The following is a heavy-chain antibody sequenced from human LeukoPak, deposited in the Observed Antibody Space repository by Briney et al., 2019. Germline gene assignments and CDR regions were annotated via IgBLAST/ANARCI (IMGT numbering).Heavy chain of an antibody. CDR1: GFTFSSYA. CDR2: ISYDGSNK. J-gene: IGHJ4*02. CDR3: ARPDQLETTVAPFDY. D-gene: IGHD4-11*01. V-gene: IGHV3-30-3*01. Sequence: GRSLRLSCAASGFTFSSYAMHWVRQAPGKGLEWVAVISYDGSNKYYADSVKGRFTISRDNSKNTLYLQMNSLRAEDTAVYYCARPDQLETTVAPFDYWGQGTLVTVSS.